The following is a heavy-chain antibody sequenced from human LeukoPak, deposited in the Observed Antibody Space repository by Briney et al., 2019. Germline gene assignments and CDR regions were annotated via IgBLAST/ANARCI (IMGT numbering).Heavy chain of an antibody. J-gene: IGHJ4*02. D-gene: IGHD3-10*01. CDR3: ASRSYESGSYFKRD. Sequence: GGSLRLSCVASGFTFSASTMHWVRQAPGKGLEWVAVLSYDGFTQYYADSVKGRFTTSRDNSKNTLYLQMNSLRAEDTAVYYCASRSYESGSYFKRDWGQGTLVTVSS. CDR2: LSYDGFTQ. CDR1: GFTFSAST. V-gene: IGHV3-30*04.